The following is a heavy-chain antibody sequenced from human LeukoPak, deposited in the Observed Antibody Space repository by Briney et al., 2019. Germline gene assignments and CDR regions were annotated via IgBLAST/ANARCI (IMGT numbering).Heavy chain of an antibody. V-gene: IGHV1-46*01. D-gene: IGHD2-8*01. CDR3: ASVYLYGMDV. CDR1: GYTFTNYY. CDR2: INPSGGST. J-gene: IGHJ6*02. Sequence: ASVKVSCKASGYTFTNYYMHWVRQAPGQGLEWMGIINPSGGSTSYAQKFQGRVTMTRDTPTNTVYMELSSLRTEDTAVYYCASVYLYGMDVWGQGTTVTVSS.